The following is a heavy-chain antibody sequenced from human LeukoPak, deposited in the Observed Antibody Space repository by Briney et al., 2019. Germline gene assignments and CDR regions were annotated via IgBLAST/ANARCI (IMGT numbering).Heavy chain of an antibody. J-gene: IGHJ4*02. CDR2: INPNSGGT. V-gene: IGHV1-2*02. CDR1: GYTFTGYY. CDR3: GFSGWVGLGGGVLVGFVWVVVGGLCCVVAVVYYCARGRAQVAYDSSGYYRLSRVPFDY. D-gene: IGHD2-21*01. Sequence: ASVKVFCKASGYTFTGYYMHWVRQAPGQGLEWMGWINPNSGGTNYAQKFQGRVTMTRVTSISTAYMELSRVGSDGTGVYCCGFSGWVGLGGGVLVGFVWVVVGGLCCVVAVVYYCARGRAQVAYDSSGYYRLSRVPFDYWGQGTLVTVSS.